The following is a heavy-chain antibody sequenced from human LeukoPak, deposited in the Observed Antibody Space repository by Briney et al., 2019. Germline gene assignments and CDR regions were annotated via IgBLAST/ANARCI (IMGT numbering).Heavy chain of an antibody. V-gene: IGHV4-59*08. D-gene: IGHD3-10*01. J-gene: IGHJ4*02. Sequence: SETLSLTCSVSGGSISAYYWSWIRQSPERGLEWVGYTFSSGSTTYNPSLKSRVTISVDTSKNQFSLKLSSVTAADTAVYYCARRHFGSALRDYWGQGTLVTVSS. CDR2: TFSSGST. CDR3: ARRHFGSALRDY. CDR1: GGSISAYY.